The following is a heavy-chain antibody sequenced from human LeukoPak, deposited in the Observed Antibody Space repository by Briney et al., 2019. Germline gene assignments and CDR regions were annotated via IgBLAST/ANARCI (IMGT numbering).Heavy chain of an antibody. CDR2: ISTSGST. Sequence: PSETLSLTCTVSGGSFSIYYWSWIRQSAGKGLEWIGHISTSGSTNYSPSLKSRVTISVDKSKNQFYLRLTSATAAGTAVYYCARVNSSGSFLDYWGQGTPVTVSS. D-gene: IGHD3-22*01. V-gene: IGHV4-4*07. CDR3: ARVNSSGSFLDY. J-gene: IGHJ4*02. CDR1: GGSFSIYY.